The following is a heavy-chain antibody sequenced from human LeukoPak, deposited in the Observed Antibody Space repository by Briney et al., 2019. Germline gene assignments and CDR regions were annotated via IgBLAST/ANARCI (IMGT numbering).Heavy chain of an antibody. CDR3: ARGCIAAVPHYFDY. V-gene: IGHV4-34*01. D-gene: IGHD6-13*01. J-gene: IGHJ4*02. CDR1: GGSFSGYY. Sequence: PSETLSLTCAVYGGSFSGYYWSWIRQPPGKGLEWIGEINHSGSTNYNPSLKSRVTISVDTSKNQFSLKLSSVTAADTAVYYCARGCIAAVPHYFDYWGQGTLVTVSS. CDR2: INHSGST.